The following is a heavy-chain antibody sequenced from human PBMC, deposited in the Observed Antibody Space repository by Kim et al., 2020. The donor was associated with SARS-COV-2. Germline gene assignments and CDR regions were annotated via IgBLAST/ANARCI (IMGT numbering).Heavy chain of an antibody. Sequence: ASVKVSCKVSGYTLTELSMHWVRQAPGKGLEWMGGFDPEDGETIYAQKFQGRVTMTEDTSTDTAYMELSSLRSEDTAVYYCATPWGFGDFSPGGYYYGMDVWGQGTTVTVSS. CDR1: GYTLTELS. D-gene: IGHD3-10*01. J-gene: IGHJ6*02. CDR2: FDPEDGET. CDR3: ATPWGFGDFSPGGYYYGMDV. V-gene: IGHV1-24*01.